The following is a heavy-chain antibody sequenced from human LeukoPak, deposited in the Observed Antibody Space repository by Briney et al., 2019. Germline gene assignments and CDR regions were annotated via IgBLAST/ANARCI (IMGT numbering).Heavy chain of an antibody. CDR2: IYYSGST. D-gene: IGHD2-15*01. J-gene: IGHJ1*01. Sequence: SETLSLTCTVSGGSISSYYWSWIRQPSGKGLEWIGYIYYSGSTNYNPSPKSRVTISVDTSKNQFSLKLSSVTAADTAVYYCAVAATPSDEYFQHWGQGTLVTVSS. V-gene: IGHV4-59*08. CDR1: GGSISSYY. CDR3: AVAATPSDEYFQH.